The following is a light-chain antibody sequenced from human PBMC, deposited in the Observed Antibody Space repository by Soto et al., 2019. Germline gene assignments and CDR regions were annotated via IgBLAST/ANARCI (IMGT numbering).Light chain of an antibody. CDR1: QSVSSSY. CDR3: QQYDTSPLT. Sequence: EIVLTQSPGTLSLSPGESATLSCRASQSVSSSYLAWYQHKPGQAPRLLIYGASSRATGIPDRFSGSGSGTDFTLTISRLEPEDFAVYYCQQYDTSPLTFGGGTKVEIK. V-gene: IGKV3-20*01. J-gene: IGKJ4*01. CDR2: GAS.